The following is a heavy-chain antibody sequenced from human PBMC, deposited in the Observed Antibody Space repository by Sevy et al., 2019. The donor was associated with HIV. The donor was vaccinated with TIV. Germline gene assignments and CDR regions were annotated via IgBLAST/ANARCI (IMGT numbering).Heavy chain of an antibody. V-gene: IGHV3-11*01. D-gene: IGHD2-2*01. CDR3: ARDHVVVEPLANYGMDV. Sequence: GESLKISCAASGFIFSDFYMSWVRQAPGKGLEWISYISSRGTTIYYADSVKGRFTISRDNAKNSQYLQMNSLTAEDTAVYYCARDHVVVEPLANYGMDVWGQGTTVTVSS. J-gene: IGHJ6*02. CDR1: GFIFSDFY. CDR2: ISSRGTTI.